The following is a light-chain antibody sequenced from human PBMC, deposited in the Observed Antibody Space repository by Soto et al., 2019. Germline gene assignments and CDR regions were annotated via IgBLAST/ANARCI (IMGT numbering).Light chain of an antibody. Sequence: QSVLTQPPSASGTPGQRVTISCSGSNSNIRINFVSWYQQFPGTAPKLVIYSDDQRPSGVPDRFSASKSGTSASLAISCLQSEDEADYDCAAWDDSLNGSLFGGGTKVTVL. CDR2: SDD. CDR3: AAWDDSLNGSL. CDR1: NSNIRINF. V-gene: IGLV1-44*01. J-gene: IGLJ2*01.